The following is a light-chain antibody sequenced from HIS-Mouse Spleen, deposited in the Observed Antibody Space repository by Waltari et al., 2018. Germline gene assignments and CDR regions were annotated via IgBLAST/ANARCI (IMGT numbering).Light chain of an antibody. Sequence: QSALTQPASVSGSPGPSITISFTGTSSDVGSYILVPLYQQHPGKAPKLMIYEGSKRPSGVSNRFSGSKSGNTASLTISGLQAEDEADYYCCSYAGSSPYVVFGGGTKLTVL. CDR3: CSYAGSSPYVV. V-gene: IGLV2-23*01. CDR2: EGS. CDR1: SSDVGSYIL. J-gene: IGLJ2*01.